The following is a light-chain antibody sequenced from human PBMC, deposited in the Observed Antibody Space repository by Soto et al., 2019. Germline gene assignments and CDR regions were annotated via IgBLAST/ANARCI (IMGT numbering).Light chain of an antibody. CDR3: QQRSNWPIT. CDR2: DAS. CDR1: QSVSSY. V-gene: IGKV3-11*01. Sequence: EIVLTQSPATLSLSRGERATLSCRASQSVSSYLAWYQQKPVQAPRLLIYDASNRATGIPARFSGSGSGTDFTLTISSLEPEDFAVYYCQQRSNWPITFGQGTRLEIK. J-gene: IGKJ5*01.